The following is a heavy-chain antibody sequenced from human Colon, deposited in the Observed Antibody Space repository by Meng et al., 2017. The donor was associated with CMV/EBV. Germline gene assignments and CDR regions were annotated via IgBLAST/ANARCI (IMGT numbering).Heavy chain of an antibody. CDR2: IYAAGFSA. D-gene: IGHD6-19*01. CDR1: GFTFSSYG. J-gene: IGHJ4*02. V-gene: IGHV3-23*03. Sequence: GGSLRLSCAGSGFTFSSYGLAWVRQAPGKGLEWVSIIYAAGFSARYVDSVKGRFTISRNNSGSIFHLQMKNLRAEDTAVYYCAKSSGWYGNYFFDSWGQGTLVTVSS. CDR3: AKSSGWYGNYFFDS.